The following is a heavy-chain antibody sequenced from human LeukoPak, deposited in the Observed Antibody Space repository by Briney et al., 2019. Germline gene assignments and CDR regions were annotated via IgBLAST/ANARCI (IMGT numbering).Heavy chain of an antibody. D-gene: IGHD1-26*01. CDR1: GFTFSNFA. Sequence: GGSLRLSCAASGFTFSNFAMTWVRQAPGKGLEWVSGIRGGAGDTYYADSVKGRFTISRDTPKNTLYLQMNSLRAEDTAVYYRAKDGSGTYPDAFDVWGQGTMVTVSS. CDR3: AKDGSGTYPDAFDV. J-gene: IGHJ3*01. V-gene: IGHV3-23*01. CDR2: IRGGAGDT.